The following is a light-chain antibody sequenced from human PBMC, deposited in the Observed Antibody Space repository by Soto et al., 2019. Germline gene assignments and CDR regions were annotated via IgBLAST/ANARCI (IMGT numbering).Light chain of an antibody. J-gene: IGLJ1*01. CDR3: CSYAGSPRYV. CDR1: SSDVGGYNY. V-gene: IGLV2-11*01. Sequence: QSALTQPRSVSGSPGQSVTISCTGTSSDVGGYNYVSWYQQHPGKAPKVMIYDVSERPSGVPDRFSGSKSGNTASLTISGLQADDEADYYCCSYAGSPRYVFGTGTKLTV. CDR2: DVS.